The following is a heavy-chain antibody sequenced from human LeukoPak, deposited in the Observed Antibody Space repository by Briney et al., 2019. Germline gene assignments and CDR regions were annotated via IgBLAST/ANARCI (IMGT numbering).Heavy chain of an antibody. CDR1: GFTFSSYW. Sequence: GGSLRLSCAASGFTFSSYWMSWVRQAPGKGLEWVANIKQDGSEKYYVDSVKGRFTISRDNAKNSLYLQMNSLRAEDTAVYYRARSQGGYYDSSGYYRISGYFDYWGQGTLVTVSS. J-gene: IGHJ4*02. CDR2: IKQDGSEK. D-gene: IGHD3-22*01. CDR3: ARSQGGYYDSSGYYRISGYFDY. V-gene: IGHV3-7*01.